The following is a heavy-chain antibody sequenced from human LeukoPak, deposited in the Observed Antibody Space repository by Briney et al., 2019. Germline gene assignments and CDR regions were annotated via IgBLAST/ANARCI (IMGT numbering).Heavy chain of an antibody. CDR2: IYSNGIT. J-gene: IGHJ2*01. CDR3: ARRAYYDSSGYYPTSGYFDL. V-gene: IGHV4-4*08. Sequence: SETLSLTCTVSGGSIFSYYWNWIRQPPGKGLEWIGYIYSNGITNYSPSLRSRGSISIATSKNQFSLRLTSVTAADTAIYYCARRAYYDSSGYYPTSGYFDLWGRGTLVTVSS. CDR1: GGSIFSYY. D-gene: IGHD3-22*01.